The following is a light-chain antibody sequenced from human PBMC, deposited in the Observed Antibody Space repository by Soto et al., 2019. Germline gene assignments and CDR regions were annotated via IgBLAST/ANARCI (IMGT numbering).Light chain of an antibody. Sequence: EIVLTQSPGTLSLSPGERATLSCRASQSVSSSYLAWYQQKPGQAPRHLIYDASSRATGIPDRFSGSGSGTDFTLTISRLEPEDFAVYYCQQYGSSPLFTFGPGTKVDIK. V-gene: IGKV3-20*01. J-gene: IGKJ3*01. CDR1: QSVSSSY. CDR2: DAS. CDR3: QQYGSSPLFT.